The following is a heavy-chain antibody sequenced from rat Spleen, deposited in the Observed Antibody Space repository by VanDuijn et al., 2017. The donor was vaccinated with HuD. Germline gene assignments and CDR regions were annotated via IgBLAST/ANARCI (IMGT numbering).Heavy chain of an antibody. Sequence: EVQLVESGGKLVQPGNSLKLSCAASGFTFSNYNMAWVRQAPKKGLEWVATIIYDGSRTYYRDSVKGRFTISRDNEKVTLFLQMDSLRSEDTATYYCATDYFGGYVLDAWGQGTSVTVSS. CDR1: GFTFSNYN. CDR3: ATDYFGGYVLDA. D-gene: IGHD1-11*01. J-gene: IGHJ4*01. CDR2: IIYDGSRT. V-gene: IGHV5S10*01.